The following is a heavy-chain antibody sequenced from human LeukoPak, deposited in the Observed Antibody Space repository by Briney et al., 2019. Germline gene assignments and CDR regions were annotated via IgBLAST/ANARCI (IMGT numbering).Heavy chain of an antibody. CDR1: GFTFTTYA. V-gene: IGHV3-30-3*01. D-gene: IGHD4-23*01. CDR3: ARDYTVVTPSGASDI. CDR2: ISYDGSNE. J-gene: IGHJ3*02. Sequence: GGSLRLSCAASGFTFTTYAMHWVRQAPGKGLEWVAVISYDGSNEYYADSVKGRFTISRDSSKNTLYLQMNSLRVEDTAVYYCARDYTVVTPSGASDIWGQGTMVTVSS.